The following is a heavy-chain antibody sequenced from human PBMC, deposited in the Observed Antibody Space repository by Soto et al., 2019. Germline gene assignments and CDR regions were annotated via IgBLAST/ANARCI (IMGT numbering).Heavy chain of an antibody. D-gene: IGHD3-10*01. CDR1: GFTFSSYW. J-gene: IGHJ6*02. V-gene: IGHV3-7*05. CDR2: IKQDGSEK. CDR3: ARVRGDYYYYYGMDV. Sequence: EVQLVESGGGLVQPGGSLRLSCAASGFTFSSYWMSWVRQAPGKGLEWVANIKQDGSEKYYVDSVKGRFTISRDNAKNSLYLQMNSLRAEDTAVYCCARVRGDYYYYYGMDVWGQGTTVTVSS.